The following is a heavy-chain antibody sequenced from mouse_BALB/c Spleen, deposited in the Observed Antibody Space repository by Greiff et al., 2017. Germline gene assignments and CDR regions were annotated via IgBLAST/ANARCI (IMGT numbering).Heavy chain of an antibody. CDR1: GYAFTNYL. D-gene: IGHD1-1*01. V-gene: IGHV1-54*01. Sequence: QVHVKQSGAELVRPGTSVKVSCKASGYAFTNYLIEWVKQRPGQGLEWIGVINPGSGGTNYNEKFKGKATLTADKSSSTAYMQLSSLTSDDSAVYFCARSPITTVVAPFDYWGQGTTLTVSS. J-gene: IGHJ2*01. CDR2: INPGSGGT. CDR3: ARSPITTVVAPFDY.